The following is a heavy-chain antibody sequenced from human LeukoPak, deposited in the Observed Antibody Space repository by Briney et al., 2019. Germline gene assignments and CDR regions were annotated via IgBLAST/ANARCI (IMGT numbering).Heavy chain of an antibody. J-gene: IGHJ4*02. D-gene: IGHD3-22*01. Sequence: PGGSLRLSCAASGFTFSSYAMSWVRQAPGKGLEWVSAISGSGGSTYYADSVKGRFTISRDNSKNTLYLQMNSLRAEDTAVYYCAKDYRSYYESSGYLGYWGQGTLVTVSS. CDR1: GFTFSSYA. CDR2: ISGSGGST. CDR3: AKDYRSYYESSGYLGY. V-gene: IGHV3-23*01.